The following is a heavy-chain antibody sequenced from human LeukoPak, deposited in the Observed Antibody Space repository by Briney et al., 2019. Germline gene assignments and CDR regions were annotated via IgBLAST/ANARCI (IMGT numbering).Heavy chain of an antibody. Sequence: ASVKVSCKASGYTFTGYYMHWVRPAPGQGLEWMGWINPNSGGTNYAQKFQGRVTMTRDTSISTAYMELSRLRSDDTAVYYCAVSNYYDILTGYYNYYYYGMDVWGQGTTVTVSS. CDR3: AVSNYYDILTGYYNYYYYGMDV. V-gene: IGHV1-2*02. D-gene: IGHD3-9*01. J-gene: IGHJ6*02. CDR1: GYTFTGYY. CDR2: INPNSGGT.